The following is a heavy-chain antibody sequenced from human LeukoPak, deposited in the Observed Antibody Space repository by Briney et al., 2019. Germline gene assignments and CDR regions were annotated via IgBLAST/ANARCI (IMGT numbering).Heavy chain of an antibody. CDR2: VSGSGDYA. Sequence: PGGSLRLSCAASGFTFNNYAMGWVRQSPGKGLEWVSSVSGSGDYAFYADSVKGRFTISRDNSKDTLYLQMTSLRVEDTAIYYCAKDRPNYYGTNGHYYTRSGDYWGQGTLVTVSS. CDR1: GFTFNNYA. CDR3: AKDRPNYYGTNGHYYTRSGDY. J-gene: IGHJ4*02. D-gene: IGHD3-22*01. V-gene: IGHV3-23*01.